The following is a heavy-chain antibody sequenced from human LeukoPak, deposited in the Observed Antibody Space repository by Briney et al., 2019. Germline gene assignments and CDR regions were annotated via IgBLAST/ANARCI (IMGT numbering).Heavy chain of an antibody. CDR1: GFTFSSYA. CDR3: AKREVQKRWLQLPGAIDI. D-gene: IGHD5-24*01. CDR2: ISGSGGSA. V-gene: IGHV3-23*01. Sequence: PGGSLRLSCAASGFTFSSYAMSWVRQAPGKGLEWVSAISGSGGSAYYADSVKGRFTISRDNSKNTLYLQMNSLRAEDTAVYYCAKREVQKRWLQLPGAIDIWGQGTMVTVSS. J-gene: IGHJ3*02.